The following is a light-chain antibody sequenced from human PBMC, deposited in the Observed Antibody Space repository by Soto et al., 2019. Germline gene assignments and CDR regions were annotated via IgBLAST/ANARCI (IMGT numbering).Light chain of an antibody. CDR2: DVS. CDR3: SSYRAGGLYV. V-gene: IGLV2-14*01. J-gene: IGLJ1*01. CDR1: SNDVGGYNY. Sequence: QSALTQPASVSGSPGQSITISCTGTSNDVGGYNYVSWYQQHPGKAPKLMIYDVSNRPSGVADRFSGSKSGNTASLTISGLQAEDEADYYCSSYRAGGLYVFGTGPQLTV.